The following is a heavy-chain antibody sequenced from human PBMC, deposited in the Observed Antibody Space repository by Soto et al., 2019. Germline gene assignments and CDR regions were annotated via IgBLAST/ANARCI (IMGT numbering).Heavy chain of an antibody. Sequence: PGGSLRLSCAASGFTFSSYAMSWVRQAPGKGLEWVSAISGSGGSTYYADSVKGRSTISRDNSKNTLYLQMNSLRAEDTAVYYCAKTDFWSYYFDYWGQGTLVTVSS. D-gene: IGHD3-3*01. CDR2: ISGSGGST. J-gene: IGHJ4*02. V-gene: IGHV3-23*01. CDR1: GFTFSSYA. CDR3: AKTDFWSYYFDY.